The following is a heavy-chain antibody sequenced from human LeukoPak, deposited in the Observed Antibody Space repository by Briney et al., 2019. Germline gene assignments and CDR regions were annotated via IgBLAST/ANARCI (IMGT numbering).Heavy chain of an antibody. Sequence: GGSLRLSCAASEFSVGSNYMTWVRQAPGKGLEWVANIKQDGSEKYYVDSVKGRFTISRDNAKNSLYLQMNSLRAEDTAVYYCAREGDYYDSSGYLSTPGYFDYWGQGTLVTVSS. CDR3: AREGDYYDSSGYLSTPGYFDY. J-gene: IGHJ4*02. D-gene: IGHD3-22*01. CDR1: EFSVGSNY. V-gene: IGHV3-7*01. CDR2: IKQDGSEK.